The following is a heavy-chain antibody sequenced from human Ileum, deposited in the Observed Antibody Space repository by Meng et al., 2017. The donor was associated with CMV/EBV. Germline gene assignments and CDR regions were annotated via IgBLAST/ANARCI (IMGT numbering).Heavy chain of an antibody. Sequence: AVSGASISTNNWWTWVRQTPGKGLEWIGRIFHSGTTDYNPSLKGRVTMSVDKSNNQFSLTVTSVTAADTAVYFCARQLSLAAAPLDYWGQGTRSPSPQ. CDR2: IFHSGTT. J-gene: IGHJ4*02. V-gene: IGHV4-4*01. CDR3: ARQLSLAAAPLDY. D-gene: IGHD6-13*01. CDR1: GASISTNNW.